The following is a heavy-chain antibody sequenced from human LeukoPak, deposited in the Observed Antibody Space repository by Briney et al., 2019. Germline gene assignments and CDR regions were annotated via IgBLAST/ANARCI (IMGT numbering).Heavy chain of an antibody. J-gene: IGHJ5*02. Sequence: GASVKVSRKASGYTFTGYYMHWVRQAPGQGLEWMGWINPNSGGTNFAQKFQGRVTMTRDTSISTAYMELSRLRSDDTAVYYCAREYYGRALDPWGQGTLVTVSS. CDR2: INPNSGGT. D-gene: IGHD2-21*01. V-gene: IGHV1-2*02. CDR1: GYTFTGYY. CDR3: AREYYGRALDP.